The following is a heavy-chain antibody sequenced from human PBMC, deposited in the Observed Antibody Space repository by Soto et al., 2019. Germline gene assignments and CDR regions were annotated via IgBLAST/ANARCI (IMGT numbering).Heavy chain of an antibody. Sequence: GESLNISCRTSGYKFTSSWIAWVRQKPGKGLEWMGIIFPSDSDTRYSPSFQGQVTISADRSTSTVFLQWASLKASDTAVYFCARKGKSGYFNWFDPWGQGTLVTVSS. CDR2: IFPSDSDT. D-gene: IGHD3-22*01. CDR3: ARKGKSGYFNWFDP. J-gene: IGHJ5*02. V-gene: IGHV5-51*01. CDR1: GYKFTSSW.